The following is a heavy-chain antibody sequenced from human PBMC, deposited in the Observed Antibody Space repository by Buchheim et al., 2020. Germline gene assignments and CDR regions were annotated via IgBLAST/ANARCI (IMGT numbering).Heavy chain of an antibody. Sequence: QVQLQESGPGLVKPSQTLSLTCTVSGDSVGSSDYYWNWIRQAPGKGLEWIGYIYYSGSTFYNPSLKSRVTIYVDTSKNQFSLKLSSVTAADTAVYYCARDLGSIATRYFDYWGQGTL. CDR1: GDSVGSSDYY. CDR2: IYYSGST. V-gene: IGHV4-30-4*01. D-gene: IGHD6-6*01. J-gene: IGHJ4*02. CDR3: ARDLGSIATRYFDY.